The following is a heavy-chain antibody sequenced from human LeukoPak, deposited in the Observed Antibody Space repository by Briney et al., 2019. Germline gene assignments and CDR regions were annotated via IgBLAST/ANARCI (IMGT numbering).Heavy chain of an antibody. CDR2: IKQDGSVE. CDR1: GFTFSNYW. CDR3: ARAATYYYGGLFDY. D-gene: IGHD3-10*01. Sequence: PGGSLRLSCAASGFTFSNYWMTWVRQAPGKGLEWVASIKQDGSVEYYVDSVKGRFTISRDNAKNSLFLQMNSLRAEDTAVYYCARAATYYYGGLFDYWGQGTLVTVSS. J-gene: IGHJ4*02. V-gene: IGHV3-7*01.